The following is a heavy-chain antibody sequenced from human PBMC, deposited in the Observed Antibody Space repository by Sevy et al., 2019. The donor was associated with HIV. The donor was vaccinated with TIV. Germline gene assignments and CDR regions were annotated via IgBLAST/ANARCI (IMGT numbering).Heavy chain of an antibody. V-gene: IGHV1-18*01. Sequence: ASVKVSCKASGYTFTSYGISWVRQAPGQGLEWMGWISAYNGNTKYAQKLQGRDTMTTDTSTSTAYMELRSLRSDDTAVYYCASAGVVPTKGLGMDVWGQGTTVTVSS. CDR3: ASAGVVPTKGLGMDV. D-gene: IGHD2-15*01. J-gene: IGHJ6*02. CDR1: GYTFTSYG. CDR2: ISAYNGNT.